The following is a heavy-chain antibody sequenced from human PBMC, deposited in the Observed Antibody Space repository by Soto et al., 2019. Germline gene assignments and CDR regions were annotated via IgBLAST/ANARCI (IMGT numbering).Heavy chain of an antibody. CDR2: IIPILGTA. CDR3: TSFDSNGYYPQNHY. V-gene: IGHV1-69*01. CDR1: GDSFSSFS. Sequence: QVILAQSGAEVKKPGSSVKVSCKVSGDSFSSFSINWVRQAPGQRFEWMGGIIPILGTANFTQKFQDRVTFTADESTATAYMTLSSLTSEDTAFYYCTSFDSNGYYPQNHYWGPGTQVTVSS. J-gene: IGHJ4*02. D-gene: IGHD3-22*01.